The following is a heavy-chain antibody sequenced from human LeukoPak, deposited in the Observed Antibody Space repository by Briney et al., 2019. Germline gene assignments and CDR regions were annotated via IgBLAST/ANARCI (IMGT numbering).Heavy chain of an antibody. CDR3: ASYYYGSGSSNFDY. Sequence: SETLSLTCTVSAGSLSSGDYYWSWIRQPPGKGLEWIGYIYYSGSTYYNPSLKSRVTISVDTSKNQFSLKLSSVTAADTAVYYCASYYYGSGSSNFDYWGQGTLVTVSS. J-gene: IGHJ4*02. D-gene: IGHD3-10*01. V-gene: IGHV4-30-4*01. CDR1: AGSLSSGDYY. CDR2: IYYSGST.